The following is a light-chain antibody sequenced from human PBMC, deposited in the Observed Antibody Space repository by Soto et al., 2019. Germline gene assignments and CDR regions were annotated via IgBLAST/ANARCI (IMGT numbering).Light chain of an antibody. J-gene: IGKJ1*01. V-gene: IGKV1D-12*01. Sequence: DIQMTQSPSSVSASVGDRVTITCRASQGIASWLAWYQQKGGKAPKLLIFAASSLQSGVPSRFSGSGSGTDFTLTINSLQPEDFATYYCLQHNTYVWTFGQGTKVDIK. CDR3: LQHNTYVWT. CDR2: AAS. CDR1: QGIASW.